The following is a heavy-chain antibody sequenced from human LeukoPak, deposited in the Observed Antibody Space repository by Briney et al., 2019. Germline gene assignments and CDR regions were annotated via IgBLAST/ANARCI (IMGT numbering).Heavy chain of an antibody. CDR1: GYTFIDHY. Sequence: ASVTVSCTPSGYTFIDHYLHWVRQAPGQGLESLGWIDPDTGDTNYPQEFHGRVTMTRDTSISTGYMELNRLRSDDTAVYYCARAGHNSNSGGYDFWGLGTLVTVSS. D-gene: IGHD3-22*01. V-gene: IGHV1-2*02. CDR2: IDPDTGDT. CDR3: ARAGHNSNSGGYDF. J-gene: IGHJ4*02.